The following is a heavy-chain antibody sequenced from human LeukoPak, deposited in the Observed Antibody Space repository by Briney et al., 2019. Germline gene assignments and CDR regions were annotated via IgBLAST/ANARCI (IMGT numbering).Heavy chain of an antibody. CDR1: GFTFSSYS. D-gene: IGHD6-19*01. J-gene: IGHJ4*02. Sequence: GGSLRLSCAASGFTFSSYSMNGVRQAPGKGLEWVSYISSSSSTIYYADSVKGRFTISRDNAKNSLYLQMNSLRAEDTAVYYCARVVPGIAVAGKNSWGQGTLVTVSS. CDR3: ARVVPGIAVAGKNS. V-gene: IGHV3-48*04. CDR2: ISSSSSTI.